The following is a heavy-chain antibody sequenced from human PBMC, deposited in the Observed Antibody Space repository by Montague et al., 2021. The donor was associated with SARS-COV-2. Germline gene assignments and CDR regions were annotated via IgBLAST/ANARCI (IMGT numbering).Heavy chain of an antibody. CDR3: ARWGRITLFRVVMSWCCAFDI. J-gene: IGHJ3*02. V-gene: IGHV4-31*03. CDR1: GGSISSGGYY. CDR2: IYYSGST. Sequence: TLSLTCTVSGGSISSGGYYWSWIRQHPGKGLEWIGYIYYSGSTYYNPSLKSRVTISVDTSKNQFFLKLSSVTAADTAVYYCARWGRITLFRVVMSWCCAFDIWGQGTMVTVSS. D-gene: IGHD3-3*01.